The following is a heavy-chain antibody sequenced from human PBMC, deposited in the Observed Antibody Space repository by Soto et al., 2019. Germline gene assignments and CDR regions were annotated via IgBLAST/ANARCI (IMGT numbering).Heavy chain of an antibody. CDR1: GFTFSDYG. D-gene: IGHD6-13*01. V-gene: IGHV3-30*18. J-gene: IGHJ4*02. CDR3: AKDARQQLVNFDY. CDR2: ITYDGSDR. Sequence: GGSLRLSCAASGFTFSDYGMSWVRQAPGKGLEWVALITYDGSDRHSADSVKGRFTISRDNSKNTLFLQMNGLRIEDTAVYYCAKDARQQLVNFDYWGQGTLVTVSS.